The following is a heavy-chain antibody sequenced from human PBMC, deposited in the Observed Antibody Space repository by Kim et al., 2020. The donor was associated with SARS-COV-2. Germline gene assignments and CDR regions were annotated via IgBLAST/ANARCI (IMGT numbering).Heavy chain of an antibody. J-gene: IGHJ1*01. CDR3: AKVDTAMYFQH. Sequence: YYNPSLKSRVTISVDTSKNQFSLKLSSVTAADTAVYYCAKVDTAMYFQHWGQGTLVTVSS. V-gene: IGHV4-31*02. D-gene: IGHD5-18*01.